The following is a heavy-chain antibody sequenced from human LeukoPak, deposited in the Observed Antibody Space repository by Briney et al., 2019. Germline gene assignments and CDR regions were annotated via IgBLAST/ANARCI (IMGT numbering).Heavy chain of an antibody. CDR3: GARRAFDS. D-gene: IGHD6-6*01. J-gene: IGHJ3*02. V-gene: IGHV4-30-2*01. CDR1: GGSLSRGGYY. Sequence: SQTLSLTCTVSGGSLSRGGYYWSWIRQPPGKGLELIGHIYHTGSTSDNPSLKRRVTISADRTKNQFALKLTSVTAAGTAAYDCGARRAFDSWGRGTMVTVS. CDR2: IYHTGST.